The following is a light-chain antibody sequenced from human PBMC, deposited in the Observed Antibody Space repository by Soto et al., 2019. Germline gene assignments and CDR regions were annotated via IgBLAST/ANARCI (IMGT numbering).Light chain of an antibody. CDR1: SSNIGSNP. CDR3: AAWDDSLSWV. J-gene: IGLJ3*02. Sequence: QSVLTQPPSTSGTPGQRVTISCSGSSSNIGSNPVSWYQQLPGTAPKLLIYSNDQRPAGIPDRFSGSRSVTSASLAISGLKSEDEAAYYCAAWDDSLSWVFGVGTKLTVL. CDR2: SND. V-gene: IGLV1-44*01.